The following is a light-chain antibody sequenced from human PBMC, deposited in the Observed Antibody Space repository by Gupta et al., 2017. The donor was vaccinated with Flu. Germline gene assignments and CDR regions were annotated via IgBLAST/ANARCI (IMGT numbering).Light chain of an antibody. J-gene: IGLJ2*01. CDR1: SLRSSY. CDR2: AKK. CDR3: QSRDSSDHHQAG. Sequence: SSALTQDPAVSVALGQTVRITCQGDSLRSSYASWYQQKPGQPPLLVLYAKKYRPSGSPDRFSGCSSGNTAPFTITGAPAEEEADYYFQSRDSSDHHQAGFRGGTKLTVL. V-gene: IGLV3-19*01.